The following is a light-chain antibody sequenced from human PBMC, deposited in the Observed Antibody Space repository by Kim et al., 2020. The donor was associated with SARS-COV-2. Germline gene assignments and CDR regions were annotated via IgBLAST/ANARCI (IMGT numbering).Light chain of an antibody. CDR3: QSYDSSLSDDSSLSGWV. CDR1: ISNLGAGYH. J-gene: IGLJ3*02. CDR2: ANS. V-gene: IGLV1-40*01. Sequence: GSISNLGAGYHVHWYHHLPVTAPTLLIYANSKRPSGVPDRFSGSKSGTSASLAITGLQGEDEADYYCQSYDSSLSDDSSLSGWVFGGGTQLTVL.